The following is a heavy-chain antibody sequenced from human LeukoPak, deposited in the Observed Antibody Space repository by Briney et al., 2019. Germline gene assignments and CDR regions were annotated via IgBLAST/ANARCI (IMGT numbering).Heavy chain of an antibody. J-gene: IGHJ5*02. V-gene: IGHV4-34*01. Sequence: SETLSLICAVYGGSFSGYYWSWIRQPPGKGLEWIGEINHSGSTNYNPSLKSRVTISVDTSKNQFSLKLSSVTAADTAVYYCARGCIAAVTTPCWFDPWGQGTLVTVSS. CDR2: INHSGST. CDR1: GGSFSGYY. D-gene: IGHD6-25*01. CDR3: ARGCIAAVTTPCWFDP.